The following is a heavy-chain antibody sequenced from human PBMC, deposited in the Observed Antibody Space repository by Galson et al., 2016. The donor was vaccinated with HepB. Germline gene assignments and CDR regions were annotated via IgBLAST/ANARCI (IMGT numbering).Heavy chain of an antibody. CDR1: GFTFSDYA. J-gene: IGHJ4*02. V-gene: IGHV3-30*18. CDR2: ISYDGSNK. D-gene: IGHD6-19*01. CDR3: AKDSYGSSSGTLDS. Sequence: SLRLSCAASGFTFSDYAMHWVRQAPGKGLEWVAVISYDGSNKYYADSVKGRFTVSRPNSKKTVFLQMNSLRGADTATYYCAKDSYGSSSGTLDSWGQGTLVTVSS.